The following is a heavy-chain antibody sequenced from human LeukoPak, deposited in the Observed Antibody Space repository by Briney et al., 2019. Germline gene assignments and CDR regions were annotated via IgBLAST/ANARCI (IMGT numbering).Heavy chain of an antibody. CDR2: INHSGST. D-gene: IGHD6-19*01. V-gene: IGHV4-34*01. CDR3: VRQPAVAGSYFDY. Sequence: SETLSLTCAVYGGSFSGYYWSWIRQPPGKGLEWIGEINHSGSTNYNASLKSRVTISVDTSKNQFSLRLSSVTAADTAVYYCVRQPAVAGSYFDYWGQGTLVTVSS. CDR1: GGSFSGYY. J-gene: IGHJ4*02.